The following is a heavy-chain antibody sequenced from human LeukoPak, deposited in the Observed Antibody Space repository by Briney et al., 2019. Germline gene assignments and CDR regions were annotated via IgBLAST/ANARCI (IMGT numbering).Heavy chain of an antibody. CDR3: ARDRASHSSGHLDY. CDR1: GLTFSSYA. CDR2: ISYDGSNK. V-gene: IGHV3-30*04. J-gene: IGHJ4*02. D-gene: IGHD3-22*01. Sequence: GGSLRLSRAASGLTFSSYAMHWVRQAPGKGLEWVAVISYDGSNKYYADSVKGRFTITRDNSKNTLYLQMNSLRAEDTAVYYCARDRASHSSGHLDYWGQGTLVTVSS.